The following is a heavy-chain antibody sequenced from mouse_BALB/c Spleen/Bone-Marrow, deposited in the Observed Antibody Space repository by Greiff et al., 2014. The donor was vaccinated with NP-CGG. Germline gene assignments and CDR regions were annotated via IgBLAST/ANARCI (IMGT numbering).Heavy chain of an antibody. CDR2: INPYNDGT. D-gene: IGHD5-1-1*01. CDR1: GYTFTSYV. J-gene: IGHJ4*01. Sequence: EVQLQQSGPELVKPGASVKMSCKASGYTFTSYVMHWVKQKPGQGLEWIGYINPYNDGTKYNEKFKGKATPTSDKSSSTAYMELSSLTSEDSAVYYCARWRYPYAMDYWGQGTSVTVSS. CDR3: ARWRYPYAMDY. V-gene: IGHV1-14*01.